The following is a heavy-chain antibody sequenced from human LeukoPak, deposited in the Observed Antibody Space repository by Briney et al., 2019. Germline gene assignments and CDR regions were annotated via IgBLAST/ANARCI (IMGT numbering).Heavy chain of an antibody. V-gene: IGHV1-2*02. J-gene: IGHJ3*02. CDR3: ARAVRRVTDAFDI. Sequence: ASVKVSCKASGYTFTGYYMHWVRQAPGQGLEWMGWINPNSGGTNYAQKFQGRVTMTRDTSISTAYMELSRLRSEDTAVYYCARAVRRVTDAFDIWGQGTMVTVSS. CDR1: GYTFTGYY. CDR2: INPNSGGT. D-gene: IGHD3-10*01.